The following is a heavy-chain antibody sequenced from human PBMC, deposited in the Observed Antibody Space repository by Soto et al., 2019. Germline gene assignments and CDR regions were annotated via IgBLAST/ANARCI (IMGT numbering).Heavy chain of an antibody. CDR3: ATPRYDILTAYYRGHYYFES. Sequence: ASVKVSCKVSGYTFTDLSMHWVRQAPGKGLEWMGGFDPEHAQTFYAQKFQGRVTVTEDTSTDTDYMELSSLRSEDTAVYYCATPRYDILTAYYRGHYYFESWGQGTLLTVSS. D-gene: IGHD3-9*01. V-gene: IGHV1-24*01. CDR2: FDPEHAQT. J-gene: IGHJ4*02. CDR1: GYTFTDLS.